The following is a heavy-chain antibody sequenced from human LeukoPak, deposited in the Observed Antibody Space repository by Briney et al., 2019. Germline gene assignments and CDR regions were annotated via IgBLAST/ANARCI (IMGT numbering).Heavy chain of an antibody. CDR3: AKDQYYYDSSGSPDFEWYFDY. CDR2: ISYDGSNK. Sequence: GRSLRLSCAASGFTFSSYGMHWVRQAPGKGLEWVAVISYDGSNKYYADSVKGRFTISRDNSKNTLYLQMNSLRAEDTAVYYCAKDQYYYDSSGSPDFEWYFDYWGQGTLVTVSS. CDR1: GFTFSSYG. J-gene: IGHJ4*02. D-gene: IGHD3-22*01. V-gene: IGHV3-30*18.